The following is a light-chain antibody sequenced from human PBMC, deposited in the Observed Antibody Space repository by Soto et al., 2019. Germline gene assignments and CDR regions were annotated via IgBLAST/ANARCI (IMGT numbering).Light chain of an antibody. CDR1: QSISDW. V-gene: IGKV1-5*01. Sequence: DIQMTQSPSTLSASAGDRVTITCRASQSISDWLAWFQQKPGKAPKVLIYDASTLESGVPSRFSGSGSGTEFFLTISSLQPEDSSIYYCQHHNSSPWTFGQGTRVEIK. J-gene: IGKJ1*01. CDR3: QHHNSSPWT. CDR2: DAS.